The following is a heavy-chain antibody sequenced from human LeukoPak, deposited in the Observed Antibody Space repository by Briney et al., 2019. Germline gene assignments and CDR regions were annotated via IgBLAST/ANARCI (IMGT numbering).Heavy chain of an antibody. V-gene: IGHV3-30*02. CDR3: AKDAKRYYYDSSGYPDY. J-gene: IGHJ4*02. CDR2: IRYDGSNK. CDR1: GFTFSSYG. D-gene: IGHD3-22*01. Sequence: GGSLRLSCAASGFTFSSYGMHWVRQAPGKGLERVAFIRYDGSNKYYADSVKGRFTISRDNSKNTLYLQMNSLRAEDTAVYYCAKDAKRYYYDSSGYPDYWGQGTLVTVSS.